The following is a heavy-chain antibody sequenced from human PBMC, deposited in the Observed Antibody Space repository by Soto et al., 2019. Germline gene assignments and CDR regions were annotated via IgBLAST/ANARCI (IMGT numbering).Heavy chain of an antibody. J-gene: IGHJ5*02. CDR3: ARAMGGVTGTTRWFDP. Sequence: GESLTSSCKSPGYSFTRYWIGWVRQMPGKGLEWMGIIYPGDSDTRYSPSFQGQVTISADKSISTAYLQWSSLKASDTAMYYCARAMGGVTGTTRWFDPWGQGTLVPVSS. D-gene: IGHD1-7*01. CDR2: IYPGDSDT. V-gene: IGHV5-51*01. CDR1: GYSFTRYW.